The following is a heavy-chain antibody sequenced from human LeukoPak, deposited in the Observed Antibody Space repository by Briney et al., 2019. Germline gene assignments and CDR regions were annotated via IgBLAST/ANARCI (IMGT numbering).Heavy chain of an antibody. Sequence: GGSLRLSCAAPGFTFSDYYMSWLRQAPGKGLEWVSYISSSSSYTNYEDSVKGRFTISRDNAKNSLYLQMNSLRAEDTAVYYCARVICGGDCYWPTYFDYWGQGTLVTVSS. CDR1: GFTFSDYY. CDR3: ARVICGGDCYWPTYFDY. J-gene: IGHJ4*02. D-gene: IGHD2-21*02. V-gene: IGHV3-11*05. CDR2: ISSSSSYT.